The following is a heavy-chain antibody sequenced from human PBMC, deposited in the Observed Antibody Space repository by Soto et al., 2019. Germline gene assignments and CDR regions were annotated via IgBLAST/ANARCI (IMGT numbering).Heavy chain of an antibody. CDR2: IRSKAYGETT. D-gene: IGHD3-22*01. CDR3: TRDSELGYDSSGYYYYGMDV. J-gene: IGHJ6*02. CDR1: GFTFGDYA. Sequence: LRLSCTASGFTFGDYAMSWVGQAPGKGLEWVGVIRSKAYGETTEYAASVKGRFTISKDDSKSIAYLQMNSLKTEDTAVYYCTRDSELGYDSSGYYYYGMDVWGQGTTVTVSS. V-gene: IGHV3-49*04.